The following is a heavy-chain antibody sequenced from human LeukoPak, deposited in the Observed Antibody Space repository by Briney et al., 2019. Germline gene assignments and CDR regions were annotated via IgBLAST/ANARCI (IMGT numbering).Heavy chain of an antibody. CDR2: INQDGSEK. CDR1: GFPFNIYW. CDR3: ARSNYFDP. J-gene: IGHJ5*02. D-gene: IGHD4/OR15-4a*01. V-gene: IGHV3-7*03. Sequence: GGSLRLSCEASGFPFNIYWMNWVRQAPGKGLEWVANINQDGSEKSHVDFVKGRFTISRDNAKNSLYLQTNSLGAEDTAVYFCARSNYFDPWGHGTLVTVSS.